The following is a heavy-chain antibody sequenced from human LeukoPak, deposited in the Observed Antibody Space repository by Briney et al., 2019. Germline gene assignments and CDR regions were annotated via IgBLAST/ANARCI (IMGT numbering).Heavy chain of an antibody. CDR1: GFTFRTYT. V-gene: IGHV3-48*04. D-gene: IGHD3-10*02. J-gene: IGHJ6*04. Sequence: PGGSLRLSCGASGFTFRTYTMAWVRQAPGKGLEWVSYISSSGSTIYYADSVKGRFTISRDNAKNSLYLQMNSLRAEDTAVYYCAELGITMIGGVWGKGTTVTISS. CDR3: AELGITMIGGV. CDR2: ISSSGSTI.